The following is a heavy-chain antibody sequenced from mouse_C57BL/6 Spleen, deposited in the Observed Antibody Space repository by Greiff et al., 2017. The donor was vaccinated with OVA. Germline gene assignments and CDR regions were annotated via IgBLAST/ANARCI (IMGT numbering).Heavy chain of an antibody. V-gene: IGHV5-4*01. CDR3: ARVGEVAHDFDD. D-gene: IGHD1-1*02. Sequence: EVQVEESGGGLVKPGGSLKLSCAASGFTFSSYAMSWVRQTPEKRLEWVATISDGGSYTYYPANVKGLFTISRDNAKNNLYLQMSHLKSEDTAMYYCARVGEVAHDFDDWGQGPTLTVST. J-gene: IGHJ2*01. CDR1: GFTFSSYA. CDR2: ISDGGSYT.